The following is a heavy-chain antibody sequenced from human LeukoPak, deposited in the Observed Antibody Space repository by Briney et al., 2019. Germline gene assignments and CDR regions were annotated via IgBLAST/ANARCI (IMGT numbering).Heavy chain of an antibody. D-gene: IGHD2-8*02. CDR2: IFPSGGEI. Sequence: GGSLRLSCVASGFTFSSYWMTWVRQPPGKGLEWVSSIFPSGGEIHYADSVRGRFTISRDNSKSTLSLQMNSLRAEDTAIYYCATYRQVLLPFESWGQGTLVTVSS. J-gene: IGHJ4*02. V-gene: IGHV3-23*01. CDR3: ATYRQVLLPFES. CDR1: GFTFSSYW.